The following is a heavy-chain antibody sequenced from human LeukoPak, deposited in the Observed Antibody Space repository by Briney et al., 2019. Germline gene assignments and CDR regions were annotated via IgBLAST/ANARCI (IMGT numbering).Heavy chain of an antibody. D-gene: IGHD2-2*02. CDR1: GFTFSSYA. CDR2: ISWNSGSI. CDR3: AKAGYCSSTSCYNLDY. J-gene: IGHJ4*02. V-gene: IGHV3-9*01. Sequence: PGGSLRLSCAASGFTFSSYAMSWVRQAPGEGLEWVSGISWNSGSIGYADSVKGRFTISRDNAKNSLYLQMNSLRAEDTALYYCAKAGYCSSTSCYNLDYWGQGTLVTVSS.